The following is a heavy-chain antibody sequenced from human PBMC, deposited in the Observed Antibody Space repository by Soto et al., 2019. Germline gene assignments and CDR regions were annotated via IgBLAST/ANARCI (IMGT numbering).Heavy chain of an antibody. D-gene: IGHD5-12*01. CDR1: GFTFSDYT. Sequence: EVQLLESGGDLVQPGGSLRLSCAASGFTFSDYTMTWVRQAPGKGLEWVSTISDTTFYADSVKGRFTISRDNSRNLVYMQMNSLRAEDTATYYCAKTVWGASGSAPSVTLEFWGQGTLVIVSS. J-gene: IGHJ4*02. CDR3: AKTVWGASGSAPSVTLEF. V-gene: IGHV3-23*01. CDR2: ISDTT.